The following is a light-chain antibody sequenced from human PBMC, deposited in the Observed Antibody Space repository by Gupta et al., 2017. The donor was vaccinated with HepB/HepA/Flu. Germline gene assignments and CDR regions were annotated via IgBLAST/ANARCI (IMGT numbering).Light chain of an antibody. Sequence: QSALTQLASVSGSPGQSITIPCTGTSSDVCGYNYVSWYQQHPGTAPKLMIYDVRNRPSGVSNRFSGSKSGNTASLTVSGLQPEDEADYYCSSYTSGGTQVFGGGTKVTVL. CDR1: SSDVCGYNY. CDR2: DVR. V-gene: IGLV2-14*03. J-gene: IGLJ3*02. CDR3: SSYTSGGTQV.